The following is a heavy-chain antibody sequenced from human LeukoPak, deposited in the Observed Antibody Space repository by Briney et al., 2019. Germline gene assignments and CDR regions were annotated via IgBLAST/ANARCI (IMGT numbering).Heavy chain of an antibody. J-gene: IGHJ4*02. D-gene: IGHD3-3*01. CDR1: GFTFSTYA. Sequence: PGGSLRLSCATSGFTFSTYAMHWVRQAPGKGLEWVTVISHDGSTKFYADSVKGRFTISRDNSKNTLYLQMNSLRAEDTAVYYCAREGGGSGYYTIDYWGQGTLVTVSS. V-gene: IGHV3-30-3*01. CDR2: ISHDGSTK. CDR3: AREGGGSGYYTIDY.